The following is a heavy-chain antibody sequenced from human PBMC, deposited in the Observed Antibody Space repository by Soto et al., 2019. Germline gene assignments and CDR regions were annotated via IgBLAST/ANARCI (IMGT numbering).Heavy chain of an antibody. CDR3: ARESVAGTGRYRYYRMDV. D-gene: IGHD6-19*01. J-gene: IGHJ6*02. CDR2: INPNSGGT. CDR1: GYTFSGHY. Sequence: AAVKVFCKASGYTFSGHYIHWGRQAPGQGPEWMGWINPNSGGTNYAQKFQGWVTMTRDTSISTAYMELSRLRSDDTAVYYCARESVAGTGRYRYYRMDVWGQGTTVTVYS. V-gene: IGHV1-2*04.